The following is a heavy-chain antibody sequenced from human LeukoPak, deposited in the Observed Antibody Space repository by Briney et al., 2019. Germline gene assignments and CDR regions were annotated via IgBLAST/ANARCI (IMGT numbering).Heavy chain of an antibody. CDR2: IIPIFGTA. CDR1: GGTFSNYA. CDR3: ARESHTAMAYYYYYYMDV. D-gene: IGHD5-18*01. J-gene: IGHJ6*03. V-gene: IGHV1-69*13. Sequence: ASVTVSFKASGGTFSNYAISWVRQAPGQGLAWMGGIIPIFGTANYAQKFQGRVTITADESTSTAYMELSSLRSEDTAVYYCARESHTAMAYYYYYYMDVWGKGTTVTVSS.